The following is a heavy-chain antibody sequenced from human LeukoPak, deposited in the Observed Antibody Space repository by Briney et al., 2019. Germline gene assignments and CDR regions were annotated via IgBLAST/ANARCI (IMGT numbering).Heavy chain of an antibody. D-gene: IGHD2-15*01. CDR3: ASVVVVAAIFDY. Sequence: PSETLSLTCAVYGGSFSGYYWSWIRQPPGKGLEWIGEINHSGSTNYSPSLKSRVTISVDTSKNQFSLKLSSVTAADTAVYYCASVVVVAAIFDYWGQGTLVTVSS. J-gene: IGHJ4*02. CDR2: INHSGST. V-gene: IGHV4-34*01. CDR1: GGSFSGYY.